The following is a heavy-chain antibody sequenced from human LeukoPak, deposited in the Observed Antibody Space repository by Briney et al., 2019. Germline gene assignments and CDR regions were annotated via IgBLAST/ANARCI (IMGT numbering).Heavy chain of an antibody. J-gene: IGHJ4*02. V-gene: IGHV3-66*01. Sequence: GGSLRLSCAASGFTVNSNYMSWVRQAPGKGLEWFSVICSGGSTYYADSVKGRFTISRDNSRTTLYLHMNSLRAEDTAVYYCARGPGSGSYSKGYFDYWGQGTLVTVSS. CDR2: ICSGGST. CDR1: GFTVNSNY. D-gene: IGHD3-10*01. CDR3: ARGPGSGSYSKGYFDY.